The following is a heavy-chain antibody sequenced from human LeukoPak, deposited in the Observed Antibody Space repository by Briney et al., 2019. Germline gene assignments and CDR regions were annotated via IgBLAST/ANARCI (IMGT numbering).Heavy chain of an antibody. D-gene: IGHD6-13*01. CDR1: GFTFSSYE. V-gene: IGHV3-48*03. CDR3: ARRSKQLDY. CDR2: ISSSGSTI. Sequence: PGGSLRLSCAASGFTFSSYEMNWVRQAPGKGLEWVSYISSSGSTIYYADSVKGRFTISRDNAKNSLYLQMNSLRAEDTAVYYCARRSKQLDYWGQGTLATVSS. J-gene: IGHJ4*02.